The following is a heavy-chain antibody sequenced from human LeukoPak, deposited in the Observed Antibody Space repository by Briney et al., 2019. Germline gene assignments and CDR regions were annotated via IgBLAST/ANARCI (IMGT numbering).Heavy chain of an antibody. CDR2: INPSGGST. J-gene: IGHJ6*04. D-gene: IGHD3-10*01. CDR1: GYTFTRYY. Sequence: ASVKVSCMASGYTFTRYYMHWVRQAPGQGLEWMGIINPSGGSTSYAQKFQGRVTMTRDTSTSTVYMELSSLRSEDTDVYYCARDSSPNLLTYGSGSYGCRGDGMDVWGKGTTVTVSS. CDR3: ARDSSPNLLTYGSGSYGCRGDGMDV. V-gene: IGHV1-46*01.